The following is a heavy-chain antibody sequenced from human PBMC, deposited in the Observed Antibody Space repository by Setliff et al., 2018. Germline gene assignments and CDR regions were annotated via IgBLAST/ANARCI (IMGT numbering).Heavy chain of an antibody. J-gene: IGHJ6*03. D-gene: IGHD3-3*01. CDR1: GGSFNTYY. CDR2: VYYSGTA. Sequence: SETLSLTCTVSGGSFNTYYWSWIRQTPGKGLEWIGFVYYSGTATYNPSLKSRVTISLDTSKSQFFLKLNSVTAADTAVYYCARMSGFLYMDVWGKGTPVTVSS. CDR3: ARMSGFLYMDV. V-gene: IGHV4-59*08.